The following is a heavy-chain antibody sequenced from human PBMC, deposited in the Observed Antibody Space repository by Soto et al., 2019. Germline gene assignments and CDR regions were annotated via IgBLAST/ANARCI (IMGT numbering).Heavy chain of an antibody. Sequence: SETLSLTCRVPDGSISSYSWSWIRKPPGKGLEWIGYIYYSGSTNYNPSLKSRVTISVDTSKNQFSLKLSSVTAADTAVYYCARDLLRAARPTDYYYYYGMDVWGQGTTVTVSS. CDR1: DGSISSYS. D-gene: IGHD6-6*01. V-gene: IGHV4-59*01. CDR2: IYYSGST. J-gene: IGHJ6*02. CDR3: ARDLLRAARPTDYYYYYGMDV.